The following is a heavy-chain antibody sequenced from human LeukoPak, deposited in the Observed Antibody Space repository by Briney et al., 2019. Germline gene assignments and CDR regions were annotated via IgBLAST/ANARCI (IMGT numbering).Heavy chain of an antibody. J-gene: IGHJ4*02. CDR3: ARGAKTYYYGSGSYFFGY. D-gene: IGHD3-10*01. CDR2: INPSGGST. V-gene: IGHV1-46*01. CDR1: AYTFTSYY. Sequence: ASVTVSCKAAAYTFTSYYMQWVRQAPRQVREWMGIINPSGGSTSYAQKFQGRVTMTRDTSTSTVYMELSSLRSEDTAVYYCARGAKTYYYGSGSYFFGYWGQGTLVTVSS.